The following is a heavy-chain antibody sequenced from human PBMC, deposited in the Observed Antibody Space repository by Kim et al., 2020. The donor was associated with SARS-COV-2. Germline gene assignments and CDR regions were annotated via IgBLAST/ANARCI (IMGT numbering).Heavy chain of an antibody. CDR3: AKGSAGGRPYYFDY. V-gene: IGHV3-23*01. Sequence: GGSLRLSCAASGFTFSSYAMSWVRQTPGKGLEWVSAITDTSGDTYHADSVKGRFAISRDNSKNTLYLQMSSLRAEDTASYYCAKGSAGGRPYYFDYWGQG. CDR1: GFTFSSYA. CDR2: ITDTSGDT. D-gene: IGHD6-25*01. J-gene: IGHJ4*02.